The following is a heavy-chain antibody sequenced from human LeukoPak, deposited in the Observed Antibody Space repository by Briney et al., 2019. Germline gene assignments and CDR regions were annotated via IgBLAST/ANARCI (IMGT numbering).Heavy chain of an antibody. CDR1: GFTFSSYW. V-gene: IGHV3-7*01. CDR3: AGDLSRGITMVRGVNGVFDY. D-gene: IGHD3-10*01. CDR2: IKQDGSEK. Sequence: GGSLRLTCAASGFTFSSYWMSWVRQAPGKGLEWVANIKQDGSEKYYVDSVKGRFTISRDNAKNSLYLQMNSLRAEDAAVYYCAGDLSRGITMVRGVNGVFDYWGQGTLVTVSS. J-gene: IGHJ4*02.